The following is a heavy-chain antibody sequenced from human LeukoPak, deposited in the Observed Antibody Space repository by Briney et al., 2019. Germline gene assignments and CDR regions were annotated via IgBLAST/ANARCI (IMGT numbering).Heavy chain of an antibody. V-gene: IGHV4-39*07. J-gene: IGHJ5*02. D-gene: IGHD3-3*01. CDR1: GGSISSSSYY. CDR2: IYYSGST. CDR3: ATESKEINLDDP. Sequence: TTSETLSLTCTVSGGSISSSSYYWGWIRQPPGKGLEWIGSIYYSGSTYYNPSLKSRVTISVDTSKNRFSLKLSSVTAADTAVYYCATESKEINLDDPWGQGTLVTVSS.